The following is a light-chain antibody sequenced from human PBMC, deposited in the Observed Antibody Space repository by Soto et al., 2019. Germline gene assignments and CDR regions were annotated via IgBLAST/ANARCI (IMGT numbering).Light chain of an antibody. CDR2: DVN. Sequence: QSALTQPRSVSGSPGQSVTISCTGTSRDVGGYDYVSWYQQHPGKAPKLMIYDVNKRPSGVPDRFSGSKSDNTASLTISGLQAEDEADYYCCSYAGTYAYVFGTGTKLTVL. V-gene: IGLV2-11*01. CDR3: CSYAGTYAYV. CDR1: SRDVGGYDY. J-gene: IGLJ1*01.